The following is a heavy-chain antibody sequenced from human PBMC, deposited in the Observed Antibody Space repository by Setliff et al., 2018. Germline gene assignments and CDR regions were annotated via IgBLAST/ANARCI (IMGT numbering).Heavy chain of an antibody. Sequence: TLSLTCTVSGGSISSHYWSWIRQPPGKGLEWIGSIYYSGSTNYNPSLKSRVTISLDTSRNQFSLKLRSVTAADTAVYYCARVRKGYSGYDFGDYWGQGTLVTAPQ. CDR2: IYYSGST. V-gene: IGHV4-59*11. J-gene: IGHJ4*02. CDR1: GGSISSHY. CDR3: ARVRKGYSGYDFGDY. D-gene: IGHD5-12*01.